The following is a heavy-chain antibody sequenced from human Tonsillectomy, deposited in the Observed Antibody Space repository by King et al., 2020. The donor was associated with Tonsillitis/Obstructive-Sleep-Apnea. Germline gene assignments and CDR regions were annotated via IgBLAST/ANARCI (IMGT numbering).Heavy chain of an antibody. Sequence: VQLQQWGAGLLKPSETLSLTCAVYVGSFSGYYWSWIRQPPGKGLEWIGEINHGGSANYNPSLKSRVTISVDTSKNQFSLNLSSVTAADTAVYYCARGGYCSSTTCYTPTNNWFDPWGQGTLVTVSS. CDR3: ARGGYCSSTTCYTPTNNWFDP. J-gene: IGHJ5*02. V-gene: IGHV4-34*01. D-gene: IGHD2-2*02. CDR2: INHGGSA. CDR1: VGSFSGYY.